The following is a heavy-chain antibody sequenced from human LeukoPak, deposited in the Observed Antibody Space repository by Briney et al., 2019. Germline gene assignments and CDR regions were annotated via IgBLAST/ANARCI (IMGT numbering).Heavy chain of an antibody. CDR3: TRDLFD. Sequence: AGGSLRLSCAASGFTFSSYSMSWVRQAPGKGLDWVSAIYSGRTTYYADSVKGRFTISRDDSKNTLYLQMHSLRAEDTAIYYCTRDLFDWGQGALVTVSS. CDR2: IYSGRTT. V-gene: IGHV3-66*01. CDR1: GFTFSSYS. D-gene: IGHD3-10*02. J-gene: IGHJ4*02.